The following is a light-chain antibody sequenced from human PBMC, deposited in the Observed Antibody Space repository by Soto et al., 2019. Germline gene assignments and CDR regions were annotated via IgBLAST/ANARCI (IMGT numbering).Light chain of an antibody. CDR1: QGISTY. V-gene: IGKV1-39*01. Sequence: IQMTQSPSSLSASVGDRVTITCRASQGISTYLNWYQKKPGKAPKLLIYAASSLQSGVPSRFSGSGSETDFTLTISSLQPEDFATYSCQQSYSSTWTSGQGTKVDIK. J-gene: IGKJ1*01. CDR2: AAS. CDR3: QQSYSSTWT.